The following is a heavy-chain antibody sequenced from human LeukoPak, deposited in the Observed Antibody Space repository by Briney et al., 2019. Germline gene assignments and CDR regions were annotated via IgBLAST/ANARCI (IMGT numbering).Heavy chain of an antibody. D-gene: IGHD2-2*01. Sequence: GGSLRLSCAASGFTFIDYDMHWVRQVIGKGLEWVSAIGIRGDTHYSGSVKGRFTISRDNAKNSLSLQMNNLRAEDTAVYYCARNPAKVFPAVYWGQGTLVTVSS. V-gene: IGHV3-13*01. CDR2: IGIRGDT. CDR1: GFTFIDYD. J-gene: IGHJ4*02. CDR3: ARNPAKVFPAVY.